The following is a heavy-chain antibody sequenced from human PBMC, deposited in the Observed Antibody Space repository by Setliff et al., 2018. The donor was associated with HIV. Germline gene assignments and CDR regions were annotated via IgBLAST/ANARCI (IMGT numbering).Heavy chain of an antibody. CDR1: GDSISSGSYY. CDR3: ARVTVTGAGDYLDY. D-gene: IGHD3-9*01. CDR2: IYTSGST. Sequence: SETLSLTCAVSGDSISSGSYYWTWIRQPAGKGLEWIGQIYTSGSTNYNPSLKSRVIISVDTSKNQFSLKLSSVTAADTAVYSCARVTVTGAGDYLDYWGQGTLVTVSS. V-gene: IGHV4-61*09. J-gene: IGHJ4*02.